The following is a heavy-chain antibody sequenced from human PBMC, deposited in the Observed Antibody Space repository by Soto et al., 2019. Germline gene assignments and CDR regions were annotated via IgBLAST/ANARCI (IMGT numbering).Heavy chain of an antibody. CDR3: AREGLRRGALDY. Sequence: QVQLVQSGAEVKKPVSSVKVSCAASGGSLNNYAVSWVRRAPGQGFEWLGEIIPAFGTPNYAQKFQDRVTITADVLTNTVFMELSSLRSEDTAEYYCAREGLRRGALDYWGQGSLVTVSS. V-gene: IGHV1-69*01. CDR2: IIPAFGTP. CDR1: GGSLNNYA. J-gene: IGHJ4*02. D-gene: IGHD6-6*01.